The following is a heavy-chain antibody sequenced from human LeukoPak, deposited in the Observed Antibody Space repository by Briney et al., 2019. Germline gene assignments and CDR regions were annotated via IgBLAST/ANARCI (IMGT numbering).Heavy chain of an antibody. J-gene: IGHJ4*02. CDR3: ARDRGPRTGFMVREAYDY. CDR2: INTDGSIT. D-gene: IGHD3-10*01. V-gene: IGHV3-74*01. CDR1: GFTFSDYW. Sequence: GGSLRLSCAASGFTFSDYWIHWVRHAPGKGLVWVSRINTDGSITNYADSVKGRFSISRDNAKNTLYLQMSSLRAEDTAVYYCARDRGPRTGFMVREAYDYWGQGTLDTVSS.